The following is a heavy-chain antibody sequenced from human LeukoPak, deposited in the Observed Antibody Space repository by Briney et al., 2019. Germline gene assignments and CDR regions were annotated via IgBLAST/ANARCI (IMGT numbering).Heavy chain of an antibody. CDR2: ISGSGGST. V-gene: IGHV3-23*01. Sequence: GGSLRLSCAASGFTLSSYAMSWVGQAPGKGLEWASAISGSGGSTYYADSVKGRFTISRDNSKNTLYLQMNSLRAEDTAVYYCAKGGEQWLVFDWFDPWGQGTLVTVSS. CDR1: GFTLSSYA. D-gene: IGHD6-19*01. CDR3: AKGGEQWLVFDWFDP. J-gene: IGHJ5*01.